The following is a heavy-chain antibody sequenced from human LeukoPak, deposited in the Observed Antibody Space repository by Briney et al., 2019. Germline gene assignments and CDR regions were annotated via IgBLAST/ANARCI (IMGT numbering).Heavy chain of an antibody. J-gene: IGHJ5*01. D-gene: IGHD1-20*01. V-gene: IGHV1-2*02. CDR3: ARRATEVRITKPGAVLNWFDS. CDR1: GYTFTDYY. Sequence: ASVKVSCKTSGYTFTDYYKHWVRQAPGQRLGWMAWIKPRGGGTSYAQKFQGRVTLTSDTSTSTVYMELNRLTPDDTAMYYCARRATEVRITKPGAVLNWFDSWGQGTPVTVSS. CDR2: IKPRGGGT.